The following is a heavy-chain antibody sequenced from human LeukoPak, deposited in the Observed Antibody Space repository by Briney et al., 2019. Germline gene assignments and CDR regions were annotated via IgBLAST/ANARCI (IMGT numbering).Heavy chain of an antibody. CDR1: GFTFSSYA. CDR3: AKDLGDCSGGSCYPSRH. J-gene: IGHJ1*01. Sequence: GGSLRLSCAASGFTFSSYAMSWVRQAPGKGLEWVSAISGGGGSTYYADSVKGRFTISRDNSKNTLYLQMNSLRAEDTAVYYCAKDLGDCSGGSCYPSRHWGQGTLVTVSS. D-gene: IGHD2-15*01. V-gene: IGHV3-23*01. CDR2: ISGGGGST.